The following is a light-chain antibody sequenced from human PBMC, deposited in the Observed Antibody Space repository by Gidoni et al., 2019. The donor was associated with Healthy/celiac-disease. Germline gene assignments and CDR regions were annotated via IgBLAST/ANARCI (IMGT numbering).Light chain of an antibody. CDR1: QDISNY. CDR3: QQYDNLWT. J-gene: IGKJ1*01. V-gene: IGKV1-33*01. Sequence: DIQMTQSPSSLCASVGDRVTITCQASQDISNYLNWYQQKPGKAPKLLIYDASNLETGVPSRFSGSGSGTDFTFTISSLQPEDIATYYCQQYDNLWTFGQGTKVEIK. CDR2: DAS.